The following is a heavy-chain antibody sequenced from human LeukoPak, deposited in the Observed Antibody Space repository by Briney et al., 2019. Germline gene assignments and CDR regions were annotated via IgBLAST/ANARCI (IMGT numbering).Heavy chain of an antibody. CDR2: ISAYNGDM. CDR1: GYTFTTSG. Sequence: GASVKVSCKASGYTFTTSGISWVRQAPGQGLEWVGWISAYNGDMNYAERLEGRVTVTTDTSTSTAYMEMRSLRSDDTAVYYCVRDYAYTMDAWGQGTTVTVSS. J-gene: IGHJ6*02. V-gene: IGHV1-18*01. CDR3: VRDYAYTMDA. D-gene: IGHD3-16*01.